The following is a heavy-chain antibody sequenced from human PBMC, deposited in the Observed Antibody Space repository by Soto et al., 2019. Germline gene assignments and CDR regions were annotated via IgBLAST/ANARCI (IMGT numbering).Heavy chain of an antibody. CDR2: VYYTGST. CDR1: GGSLSGSY. J-gene: IGHJ4*02. V-gene: IGHV4-59*01. CDR3: ARSVAVPGAHIDY. D-gene: IGHD6-19*01. Sequence: SETLSLTCSVSGGSLSGSYWSWIRQSPGKGLEWLGYVYYTGSTNYSPSLRSRVSISVDTSKNEFSLRLSSVTAADTAVYFCARSVAVPGAHIDYWGQGTQVTVSS.